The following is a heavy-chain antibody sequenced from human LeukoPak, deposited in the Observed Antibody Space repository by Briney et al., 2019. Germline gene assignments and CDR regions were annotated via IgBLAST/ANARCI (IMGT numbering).Heavy chain of an antibody. V-gene: IGHV4-59*11. D-gene: IGHD4-17*01. J-gene: IGHJ3*02. CDR2: ISYIGST. CDR1: GGSFSSHY. Sequence: SETLSLTCTVSGGSFSSHYWSWIRQPPGKGLEWIGYISYIGSTNYNPSLKSRVTISVDTSKKQFSLKLSSVTAADTAVYYCARDPTTVTKGLDIWGQGAMVTVSS. CDR3: ARDPTTVTKGLDI.